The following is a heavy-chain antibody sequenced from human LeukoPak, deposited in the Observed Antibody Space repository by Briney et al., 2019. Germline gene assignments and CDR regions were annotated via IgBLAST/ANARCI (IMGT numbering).Heavy chain of an antibody. Sequence: ASVKVSCKASGYTFTSYGISWVRQAPGQGLEWMGWISAYNGNTNYAQKLQGRVTMTTDTSTSTAYMELRSLRSDDTAVYYGARYRPRGSGWYTNWFDPWGQGTLVTVSS. D-gene: IGHD6-19*01. CDR1: GYTFTSYG. J-gene: IGHJ5*02. CDR2: ISAYNGNT. V-gene: IGHV1-18*01. CDR3: ARYRPRGSGWYTNWFDP.